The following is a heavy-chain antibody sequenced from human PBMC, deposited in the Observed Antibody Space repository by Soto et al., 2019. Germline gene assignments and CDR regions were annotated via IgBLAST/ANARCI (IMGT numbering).Heavy chain of an antibody. D-gene: IGHD5-12*01. V-gene: IGHV4-59*01. CDR3: ARRNVDIVATSYFDY. CDR1: GGSISSYY. CDR2: IYYSGST. Sequence: SETLSLTCTVSGGSISSYYWSWIRQPPGKGLEWIGYIYYSGSTNYSPSLKSRVTISVDTSKNQFSLKLSSVTAADTAVCYCARRNVDIVATSYFDYWGQGTLVTVS. J-gene: IGHJ4*02.